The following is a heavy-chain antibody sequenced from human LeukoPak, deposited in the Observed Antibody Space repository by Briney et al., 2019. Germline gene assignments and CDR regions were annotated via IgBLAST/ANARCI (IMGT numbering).Heavy chain of an antibody. CDR2: ISSSGSTI. CDR3: ATHQPNY. Sequence: GGPLRLSCAASGFTFSSYSMNWVRQAPGKGLEWVSYISSSGSTIYYADSVKGRFTICRDNAKNSLYLQMNRLRAEETAVYYCATHQPNYWGQGTLVTVSS. CDR1: GFTFSSYS. J-gene: IGHJ4*02. V-gene: IGHV3-48*04.